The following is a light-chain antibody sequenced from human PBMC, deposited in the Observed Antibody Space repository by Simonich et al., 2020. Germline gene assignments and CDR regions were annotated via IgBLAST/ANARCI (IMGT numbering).Light chain of an antibody. V-gene: IGKV1-8*01. CDR3: QQYYSYPST. Sequence: AIRMTQSPSSLSASTGDRVTITCRASQGISSYLAWYQQKPGKAPKLLIYAASTLQSGVPSRLSGSGSGTDFTLTISCLQSEDFATYYCQQYYSYPSTFGPGTKVDIK. CDR2: AAS. J-gene: IGKJ3*01. CDR1: QGISSY.